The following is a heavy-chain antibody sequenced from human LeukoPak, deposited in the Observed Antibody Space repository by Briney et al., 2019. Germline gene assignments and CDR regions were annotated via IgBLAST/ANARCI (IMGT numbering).Heavy chain of an antibody. CDR3: ARRRHCSSTSCPGDAFDI. CDR1: GYSFISYW. CDR2: IYPDDSAI. J-gene: IGHJ3*02. Sequence: GESLKISCKGSGYSFISYWIGWVRQMPGKGLEWMGIIYPDDSAIRYSPSLEGQVTISVDKSISTAYLQWSTLKASDTAMYYCARRRHCSSTSCPGDAFDIWGLGTMVTVSS. D-gene: IGHD2-2*01. V-gene: IGHV5-51*01.